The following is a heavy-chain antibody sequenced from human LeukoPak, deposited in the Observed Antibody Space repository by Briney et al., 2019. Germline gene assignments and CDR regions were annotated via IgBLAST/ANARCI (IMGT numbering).Heavy chain of an antibody. J-gene: IGHJ3*02. CDR2: IYYTEST. CDR3: AAGGPLGSAYYYGAFDI. V-gene: IGHV4-59*08. Sequence: SETLSLTRTVAGGSISSYCWSCIRQPPGKGREWIGYIYYTESTNYNPSLTRRVTIHVDTSKNQFPLRLSSVTAADTAVFYCAAGGPLGSAYYYGAFDIWGQGTMVTVSS. D-gene: IGHD3-22*01. CDR1: GGSISSYC.